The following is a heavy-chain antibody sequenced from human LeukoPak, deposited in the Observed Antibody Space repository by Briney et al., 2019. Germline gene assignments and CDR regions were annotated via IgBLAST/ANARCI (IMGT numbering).Heavy chain of an antibody. D-gene: IGHD3-22*01. V-gene: IGHV3-21*04. CDR2: ISSSSSYI. J-gene: IGHJ4*02. Sequence: KPGGSLRLSCAASGFTFSSYSMNWVRQAPGKGLEWVSSISSSSSYIYYADSVKGRFTISRDNSKNTLYLQMNSLRAEDTAVYYCAKHPRYYYDSSGHMYYFDYWGQGTLVTVSS. CDR1: GFTFSSYS. CDR3: AKHPRYYYDSSGHMYYFDY.